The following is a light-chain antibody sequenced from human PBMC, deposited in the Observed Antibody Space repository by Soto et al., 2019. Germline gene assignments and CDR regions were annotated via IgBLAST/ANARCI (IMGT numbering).Light chain of an antibody. Sequence: DIQMTQSPSSLSASVGDRVTITCRASQGISNYLPWYQQKPGKVPKLLIYAAPTLQSGVPSRFGGSGSGTDCTPPISSLQPEDVATDYCQKHTTAPLTFGGGTKVEIK. CDR2: AAP. CDR1: QGISNY. CDR3: QKHTTAPLT. J-gene: IGKJ4*01. V-gene: IGKV1-27*01.